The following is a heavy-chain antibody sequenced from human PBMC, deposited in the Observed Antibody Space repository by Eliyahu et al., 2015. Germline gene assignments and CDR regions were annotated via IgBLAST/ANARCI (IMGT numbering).Heavy chain of an antibody. CDR1: GFTFSSYA. CDR3: ASHPRERGYDFWSGRASSHPFQH. CDR2: ISGSGGST. J-gene: IGHJ1*01. V-gene: IGHV3-23*01. Sequence: EVQLLESGGGLVQPGGSLRLSCAASGFTFSSYAMSXVRRAPGKGLEWVSAISGSGGSTYYADSVKGRFTISRDNSKNTLYLQMNSLRAEDTAVYYCASHPRERGYDFWSGRASSHPFQHWGQGTLVTVSS. D-gene: IGHD3-3*01.